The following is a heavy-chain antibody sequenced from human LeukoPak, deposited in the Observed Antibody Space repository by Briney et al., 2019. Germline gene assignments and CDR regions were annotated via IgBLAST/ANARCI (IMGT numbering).Heavy chain of an antibody. J-gene: IGHJ4*02. CDR2: ISYDGSNK. V-gene: IGHV3-30*01. CDR3: ASELMVYAHY. D-gene: IGHD2-8*01. Sequence: GASVKVSCKATGGTFSIYAMHWVRQAPGKGLEWVAVISYDGSNKYYADSVKGRFTISRDNSKNTLYLQMNSLRAEDTAVYYCASELMVYAHYWGQGTLVTVSS. CDR1: GGTFSIYA.